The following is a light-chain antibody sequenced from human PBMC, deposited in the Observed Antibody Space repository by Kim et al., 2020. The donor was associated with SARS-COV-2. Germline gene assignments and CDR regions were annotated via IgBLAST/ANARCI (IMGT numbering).Light chain of an antibody. CDR1: ILRSYF. CDR2: GKN. J-gene: IGLJ3*02. CDR3: SSRDIGAYHVV. V-gene: IGLV3-19*01. Sequence: LGQTVRITCQGDILRSYFASWYQQMPGQAPMLVIFGKNNRPSGIPDRFSGSNSGSTASLTITGAQAEDEADYYCSSRDIGAYHVVFGGGTQLTVL.